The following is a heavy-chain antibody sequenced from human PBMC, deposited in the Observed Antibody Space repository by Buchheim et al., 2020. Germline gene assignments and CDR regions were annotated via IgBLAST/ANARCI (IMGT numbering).Heavy chain of an antibody. Sequence: QVQLQQWGAGLLKPSETLSLTCAVYGGSFSGYYWSWIRQPPGKGLEWIGEINHSGSTNYNPSLKSRVTISVDTSKNQFSLKLSSVTAAVTAVYYCARHPYCTNGVCYSYYYGMDVWGQGTT. CDR2: INHSGST. CDR1: GGSFSGYY. J-gene: IGHJ6*02. CDR3: ARHPYCTNGVCYSYYYGMDV. V-gene: IGHV4-34*01. D-gene: IGHD2-8*01.